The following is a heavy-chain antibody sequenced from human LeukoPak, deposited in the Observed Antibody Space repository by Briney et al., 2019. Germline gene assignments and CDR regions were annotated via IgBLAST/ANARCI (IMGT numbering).Heavy chain of an antibody. CDR2: ISGGGGST. CDR3: ATFLAIVTARDSLYFQH. J-gene: IGHJ1*01. V-gene: IGHV3-23*01. CDR1: GFTFSSYA. D-gene: IGHD3-3*02. Sequence: GGSLRLSCAASGFTFSSYAMNWVRQAPGKGLEWVSGISGGGGSTDYADSVKGRFTISRDNSKNTLHLQMNSLRAEDTAVYYCATFLAIVTARDSLYFQHWGQGTLVTVSS.